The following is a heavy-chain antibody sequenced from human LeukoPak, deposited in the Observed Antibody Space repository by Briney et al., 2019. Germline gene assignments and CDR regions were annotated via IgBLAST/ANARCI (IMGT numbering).Heavy chain of an antibody. Sequence: GASVKVSCKASGYTFTSYAMNWVRQAPGQGLEWMGWINTNTGNPTYAQGFTGRFIFSLDTSVSTAYLQISSLKAEDTAVYYCAREGAAAGMGDYYYYGMDVWGQGTTVTVSS. V-gene: IGHV7-4-1*02. D-gene: IGHD6-13*01. CDR2: INTNTGNP. CDR3: AREGAAAGMGDYYYYGMDV. CDR1: GYTFTSYA. J-gene: IGHJ6*02.